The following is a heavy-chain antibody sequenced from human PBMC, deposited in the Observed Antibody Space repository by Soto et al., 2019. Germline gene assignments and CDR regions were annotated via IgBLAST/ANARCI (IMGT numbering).Heavy chain of an antibody. J-gene: IGHJ5*02. CDR1: GYSFRTHG. Sequence: QVQLVQSGAEVKTPGASVKVSCRASGYSFRTHGISWVRQAPAHGLEWVGWISTYDDKTNFPQKFQGRVTMTTDTSTSTADMELRSLRSDDTAVYFCASDLGYCNSSGCFRNWFDPWGQGTLVTVSS. V-gene: IGHV1-18*01. CDR3: ASDLGYCNSSGCFRNWFDP. CDR2: ISTYDDKT. D-gene: IGHD2-15*01.